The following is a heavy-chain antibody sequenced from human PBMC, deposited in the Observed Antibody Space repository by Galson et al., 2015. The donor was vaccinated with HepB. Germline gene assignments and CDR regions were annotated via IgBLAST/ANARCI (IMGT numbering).Heavy chain of an antibody. Sequence: SETLSLTCTVSGGSISSYYWSWIRQPPGKGLEWIGYIYYSGSTNYNPSLKSRVTISVDTSKNQFSLKLSSVTAADTAVYYCARDLRSTAMVTYDAFDIWGQGTMVTVSS. D-gene: IGHD5-18*01. V-gene: IGHV4-59*01. CDR1: GGSISSYY. CDR2: IYYSGST. J-gene: IGHJ3*02. CDR3: ARDLRSTAMVTYDAFDI.